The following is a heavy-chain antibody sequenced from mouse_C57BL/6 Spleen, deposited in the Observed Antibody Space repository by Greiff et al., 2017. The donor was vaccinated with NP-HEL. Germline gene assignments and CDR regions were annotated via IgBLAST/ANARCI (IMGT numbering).Heavy chain of an antibody. CDR3: AREAYYYGSSPWYFDV. V-gene: IGHV3-6*01. Sequence: ESGPGLVKPSQSLSLTCSVTGYSITSGYYWNWIRQFPGNKLEWMGYISYDGSNNYNPSLKNRISITRDTSKNQFFLKLNSVTTEDTATYYCAREAYYYGSSPWYFDVWGTGTTVTVSS. CDR1: GYSITSGYY. CDR2: ISYDGSN. J-gene: IGHJ1*03. D-gene: IGHD1-1*01.